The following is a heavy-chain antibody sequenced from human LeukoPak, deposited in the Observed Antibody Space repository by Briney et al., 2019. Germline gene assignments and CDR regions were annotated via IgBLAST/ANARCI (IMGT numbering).Heavy chain of an antibody. CDR2: MNPNSGNT. Sequence: ASVKVSCKASGCTFTSYDINWVRQATGQGLEWMGWMNPNSGNTGYAQKFQGRVTITRNTSISTAYMELSSLRSEDTAVYYCARGPGTAAAGYAFDIWGQGTMVTVSS. J-gene: IGHJ3*02. D-gene: IGHD6-13*01. CDR3: ARGPGTAAAGYAFDI. V-gene: IGHV1-8*03. CDR1: GCTFTSYD.